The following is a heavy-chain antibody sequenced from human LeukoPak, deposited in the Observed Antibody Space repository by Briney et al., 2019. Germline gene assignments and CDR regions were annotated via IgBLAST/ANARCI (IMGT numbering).Heavy chain of an antibody. CDR2: INHSGST. J-gene: IGHJ4*02. D-gene: IGHD3-9*01. CDR3: ARGRIVRYFDWLSKYYFDY. Sequence: SETLSLNCTVSGSSITTYYWTWIRQPPGKGLEWIGEINHSGSTNYNPSLKSRVTISVDTSKNQFSLKLSSVTAADTAVYYCARGRIVRYFDWLSKYYFDYWGQGTLVTVSS. CDR1: GSSITTYY. V-gene: IGHV4-34*01.